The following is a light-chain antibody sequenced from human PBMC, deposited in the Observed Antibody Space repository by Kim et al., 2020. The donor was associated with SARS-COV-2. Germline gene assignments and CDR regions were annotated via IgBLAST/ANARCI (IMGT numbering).Light chain of an antibody. V-gene: IGLV1-51*01. CDR3: ATWDSSLSVGV. Sequence: QSVLTQPPSVSAAPGHKVTISCSGSRSNIGSNRVSWYQQFPGTAPRLITYDNDKRPSGIPDRFSGSKSGTSATQGITGLRTGDEADYYCATWDSSLSVGVFGGGTKVTVL. J-gene: IGLJ3*02. CDR1: RSNIGSNR. CDR2: DND.